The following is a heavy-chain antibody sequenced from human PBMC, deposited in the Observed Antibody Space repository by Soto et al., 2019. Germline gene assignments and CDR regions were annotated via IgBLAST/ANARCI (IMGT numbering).Heavy chain of an antibody. V-gene: IGHV3-15*01. J-gene: IGHJ6*04. CDR3: TTVSLWFAESNYYYSYAMDV. CDR1: VFSFINAG. CDR2: IKSKTYGGTT. D-gene: IGHD3-10*01. Sequence: PGVSLRLSCSSSVFSFINAGISWVRQAPVNGLEWVGRIKSKTYGGTTDYAAPVKGRFAISRDDPKNKLYLQMNSLKTDDTAVYYCTTVSLWFAESNYYYSYAMDVWGKGHTVTVSS.